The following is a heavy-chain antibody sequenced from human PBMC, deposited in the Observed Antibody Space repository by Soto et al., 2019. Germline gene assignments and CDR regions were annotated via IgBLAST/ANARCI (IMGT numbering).Heavy chain of an antibody. J-gene: IGHJ2*01. D-gene: IGHD5-12*01. CDR1: GYTFTSYA. CDR2: INAGNGNT. CDR3: ARGNHRWLQLWYFDP. V-gene: IGHV1-3*01. Sequence: ASVKVSCKASGYTFTSYAMHWVRQAPGQRLEWMGWINAGNGNTKYSQKFQGRVTITRDTSTSTAYMELSSLRSEDTAVYYCARGNHRWLQLWYFDPWGRGTLVTVPQ.